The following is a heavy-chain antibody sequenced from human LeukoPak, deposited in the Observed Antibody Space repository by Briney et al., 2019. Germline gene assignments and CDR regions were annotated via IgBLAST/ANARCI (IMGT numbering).Heavy chain of an antibody. CDR3: AKTHSVKGYTYGYFDY. Sequence: GGSLRLSCAASAFTFSSYGMHWVRQAPGKGLEWVALIWYDGSNKYYADSVKDRFTISRDNSKNTLYLQMNSLRAEDTAVYYCAKTHSVKGYTYGYFDYWGQGTLVTVSS. CDR2: IWYDGSNK. CDR1: AFTFSSYG. V-gene: IGHV3-33*06. J-gene: IGHJ4*02. D-gene: IGHD5-18*01.